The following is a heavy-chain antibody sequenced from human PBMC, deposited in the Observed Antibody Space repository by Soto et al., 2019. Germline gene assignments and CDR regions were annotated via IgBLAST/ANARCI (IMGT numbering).Heavy chain of an antibody. V-gene: IGHV4-59*08. J-gene: IGHJ4*02. CDR1: GGSISSYY. CDR2: IYYSGST. D-gene: IGHD3-3*01. CDR3: ATQTSGIFGQYYFDY. Sequence: SETLSLTCTVSGGSISSYYWSWIRQPPGKGLEWIGYIYYSGSTNYNPSLKSRVTISVDTSKNQFSLKLSSVTAADTAVYYCATQTSGIFGQYYFDYWGQGTLVTVSS.